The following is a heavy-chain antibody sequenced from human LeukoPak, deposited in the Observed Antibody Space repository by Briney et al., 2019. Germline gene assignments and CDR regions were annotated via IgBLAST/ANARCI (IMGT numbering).Heavy chain of an antibody. CDR1: GGSISSYY. V-gene: IGHV4-59*01. CDR3: ARGYGPHTSGWDY. D-gene: IGHD6-19*01. CDR2: IYYSGST. J-gene: IGHJ4*02. Sequence: PSETLSLTCTVSGGSISSYYWSWIRQLPGKGLECVGYIYYSGSTNYNPSLKSRVTISVDTSKNQFSLKLSSVTAADTAVYYCARGYGPHTSGWDYWGQGTLVTVPS.